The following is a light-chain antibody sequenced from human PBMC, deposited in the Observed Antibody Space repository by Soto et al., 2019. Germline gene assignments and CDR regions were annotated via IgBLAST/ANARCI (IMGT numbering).Light chain of an antibody. J-gene: IGLJ1*01. V-gene: IGLV1-40*01. Sequence: QSVLTQPPSVSGAPGQRVTISCTGSSSNIGAGYDVHWYQQFSGTAPKLLIYGNNNRPSGVPDRFSGSKSGTSASLTITGLQAEDEADYYRQSYDNSLDYVFGSGTKLTVL. CDR2: GNN. CDR3: QSYDNSLDYV. CDR1: SSNIGAGYD.